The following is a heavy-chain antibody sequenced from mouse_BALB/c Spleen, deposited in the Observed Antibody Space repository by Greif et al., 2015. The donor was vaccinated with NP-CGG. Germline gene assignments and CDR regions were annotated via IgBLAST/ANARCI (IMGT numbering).Heavy chain of an antibody. V-gene: IGHV2-9*02. D-gene: IGHD2-1*01. Sequence: QVQLKESGPGLVAPSQSLSITCTVSGFSLTSYGVHWVRQPPGKGLEWLGVIWAGGSTNYNSALMSRLSISKDNSKSQVFLKMNSLQTDDTAMYYCARLYGNPAYWGQGTPVTVSA. CDR2: IWAGGST. J-gene: IGHJ3*01. CDR3: ARLYGNPAY. CDR1: GFSLTSYG.